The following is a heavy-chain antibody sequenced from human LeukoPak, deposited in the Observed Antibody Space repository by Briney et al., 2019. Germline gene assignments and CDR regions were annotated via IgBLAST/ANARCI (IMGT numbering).Heavy chain of an antibody. V-gene: IGHV3-30*18. CDR3: AKGSNSESYWSFSYI. CDR2: ISYDGSNK. Sequence: PGGSLRLSCAASGFTSSSYGMHWVRQAPGKGLEWVAVISYDGSNKYYADSVKGRFTISRDNSKNTLYLQMNSLRAEDTAVYYCAKGSNSESYWSFSYIWGQGTMVTVSS. CDR1: GFTSSSYG. J-gene: IGHJ3*02. D-gene: IGHD1-26*01.